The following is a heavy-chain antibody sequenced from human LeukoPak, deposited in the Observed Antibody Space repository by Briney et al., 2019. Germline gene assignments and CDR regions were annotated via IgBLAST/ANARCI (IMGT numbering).Heavy chain of an antibody. V-gene: IGHV3-20*04. Sequence: GESLRLSCAPSGFTFTSFWMYWVRQAPGKGLEWVSGINWNGGSKVYGDSVKSRFTISRDNAKNSLYLQMNSLRAEDTALYYCARDSYYYDSSADYGDDAFDIWGQGTMVTVSS. J-gene: IGHJ3*02. D-gene: IGHD3-22*01. CDR1: GFTFTSFW. CDR2: INWNGGSK. CDR3: ARDSYYYDSSADYGDDAFDI.